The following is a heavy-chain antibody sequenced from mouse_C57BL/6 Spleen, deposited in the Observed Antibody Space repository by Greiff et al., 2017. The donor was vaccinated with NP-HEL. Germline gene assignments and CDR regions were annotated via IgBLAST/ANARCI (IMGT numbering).Heavy chain of an antibody. D-gene: IGHD2-4*01. CDR3: ARDYDGYYAMDY. CDR1: GFTFSDYG. V-gene: IGHV5-17*01. CDR2: ISSGSSTI. J-gene: IGHJ4*01. Sequence: EVKLMESGGGLVKPGGSLKLSCAASGFTFSDYGMHWVRQAPEKGLEWVAYISSGSSTIYYADTVKGRFTISRDNAKKTLFLQMTSLRSEDTAMYYCARDYDGYYAMDYWGQGTSVTVSS.